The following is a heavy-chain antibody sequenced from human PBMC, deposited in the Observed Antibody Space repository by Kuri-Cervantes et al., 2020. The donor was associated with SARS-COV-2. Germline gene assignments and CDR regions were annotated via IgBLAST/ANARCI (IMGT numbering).Heavy chain of an antibody. CDR3: ARGAVAGTLYYYYYGMDV. J-gene: IGHJ6*02. CDR1: GFTFSSYS. V-gene: IGHV3-21*01. CDR2: ISSSSSYI. D-gene: IGHD6-19*01. Sequence: ETLSLTCAASGFTFSSYSMNWVRQAPGKGLEWVSSISSSSSYIYYADSVKGRFPISRDNAKNSLYLQMNSLRAEDTAVYYCARGAVAGTLYYYYYGMDVWGQGTTVTVSS.